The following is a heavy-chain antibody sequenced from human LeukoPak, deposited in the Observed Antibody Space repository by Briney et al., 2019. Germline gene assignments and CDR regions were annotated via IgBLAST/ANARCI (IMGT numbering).Heavy chain of an antibody. D-gene: IGHD3-22*01. V-gene: IGHV3-9*01. CDR2: ISWNSGSI. CDR1: GFTFDDYA. J-gene: IGHJ4*02. CDR3: AKDAYYYDSSGYSPFDY. Sequence: GRSLRLSCAASGFTFDDYAMHWVRQAPGKGLEWVSGISWNSGSIGYADSVKGRFTISRDNAKNSLYLQMNSPRAEDTALYYCAKDAYYYDSSGYSPFDYWGQGTLVTVSS.